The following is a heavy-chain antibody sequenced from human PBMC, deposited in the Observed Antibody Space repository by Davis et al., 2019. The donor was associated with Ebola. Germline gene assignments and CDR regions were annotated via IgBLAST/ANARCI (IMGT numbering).Heavy chain of an antibody. D-gene: IGHD2-15*01. CDR1: GYTFTSYA. CDR3: ARGEAAPYAFVI. J-gene: IGHJ3*02. V-gene: IGHV1-3*01. Sequence: AASVKVSCKASGYTFTSYAMHWVRQAPGQRLEWMGWINAGNGNTKYSQKFQGRVTITRDTSASTAYMELSSLRSEGTAVYYCARGEAAPYAFVIWGKGKMVTV. CDR2: INAGNGNT.